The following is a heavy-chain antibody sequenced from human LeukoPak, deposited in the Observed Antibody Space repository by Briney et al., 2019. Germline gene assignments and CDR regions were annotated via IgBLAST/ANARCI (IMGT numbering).Heavy chain of an antibody. CDR2: INHSGST. Sequence: SETLSLTCAVYGGSFSGYYWSWIRQPPGKGLEWIGEINHSGSTNYNPSLKSRVTISVDTSKNQFSLKLSSVTAADTAVYYCARAIVVVPAAIAPYGMDVWGQGTTVTVSS. V-gene: IGHV4-34*01. CDR3: ARAIVVVPAAIAPYGMDV. D-gene: IGHD2-2*02. CDR1: GGSFSGYY. J-gene: IGHJ6*02.